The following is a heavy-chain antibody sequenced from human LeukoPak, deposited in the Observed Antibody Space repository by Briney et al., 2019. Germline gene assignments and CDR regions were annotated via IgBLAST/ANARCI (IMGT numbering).Heavy chain of an antibody. CDR3: ARAPGRGSGSSDL. D-gene: IGHD3-10*01. Sequence: SETLSLTCTVSGGSISSYYWTWIRQPPGKGLEWIGYIYYSGSTSYNPSLKSRVTISVDTSKNHFSLKLTSVTAADTAVYYCARAPGRGSGSSDLWGQGTLVTVSS. J-gene: IGHJ5*02. V-gene: IGHV4-59*01. CDR1: GGSISSYY. CDR2: IYYSGST.